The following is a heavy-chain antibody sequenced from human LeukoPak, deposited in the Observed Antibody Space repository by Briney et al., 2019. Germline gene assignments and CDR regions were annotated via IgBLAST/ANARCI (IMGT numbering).Heavy chain of an antibody. D-gene: IGHD3-22*01. V-gene: IGHV4-39*01. CDR2: IYYSGST. J-gene: IGHJ3*02. Sequence: SETLSLTCAVSGGSISSNSYYWGWIRQPPGKGLEWIGNIYYSGSTYDNSSLKSRVSISVDTSKNQFSLRLSSVTAADTAVYYCARRTPILKNYDSDPIDAFDIWGQGTKVTVSS. CDR3: ARRTPILKNYDSDPIDAFDI. CDR1: GGSISSNSYY.